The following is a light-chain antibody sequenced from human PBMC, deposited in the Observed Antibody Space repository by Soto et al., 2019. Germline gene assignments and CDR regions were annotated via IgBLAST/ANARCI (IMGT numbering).Light chain of an antibody. CDR1: SSDIGAYDY. J-gene: IGLJ2*01. CDR2: DVS. V-gene: IGLV2-14*03. Sequence: QSALTQPASVSGSPGQSITISCSGTSSDIGAYDYVSWYQQHPGRAPKLLIYDVSNRPSETSSRFSGSESGNTASLTISGLQAEDEAHYYCSSSTTTSTIVLFGGGTKVTVL. CDR3: SSSTTTSTIVL.